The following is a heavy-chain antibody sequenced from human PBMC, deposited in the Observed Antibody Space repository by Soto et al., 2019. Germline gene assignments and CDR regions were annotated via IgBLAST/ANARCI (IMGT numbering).Heavy chain of an antibody. CDR2: INPSGGST. V-gene: IGHV1-46*01. CDR3: ARSSRYCGGDCPSCNYYYYSGMDV. Sequence: QVQLVQSGAEVKKPGASVKVSCKASGYTFSSYYMHWVRQAPGQGLEWMGIINPSGGSTSYAQKFQGRVTMTRDTSTSTVYMELSSLRSEDTAVYYCARSSRYCGGDCPSCNYYYYSGMDVWGQGTTVTVSS. D-gene: IGHD2-21*02. J-gene: IGHJ6*02. CDR1: GYTFSSYY.